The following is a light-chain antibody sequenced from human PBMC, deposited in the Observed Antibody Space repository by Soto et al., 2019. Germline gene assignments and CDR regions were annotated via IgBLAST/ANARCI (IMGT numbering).Light chain of an antibody. CDR2: DAS. Sequence: AIQLTQSPSSLAASVGDRVTITCRASEDIDSALAWYQQKPGKAPKLLIFDASSLGSGVPSRFSGSGSGTECTLTISSLQPEDFAAYYCQQFDSYPLSFGGGTKVEIK. V-gene: IGKV1-13*02. CDR3: QQFDSYPLS. CDR1: EDIDSA. J-gene: IGKJ4*01.